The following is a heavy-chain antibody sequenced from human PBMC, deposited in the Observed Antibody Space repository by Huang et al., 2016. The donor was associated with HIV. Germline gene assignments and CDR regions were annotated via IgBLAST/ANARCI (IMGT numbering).Heavy chain of an antibody. CDR1: GGSLSGYQ. CDR2: INHSGTT. Sequence: QVQLQQWGAGLVKPSETLSLTCAVAGGSLSGYQWCWIRQSPGKGLEWIGEINHSGTTNYNPSRESRVTMSGDTSKNQFTLKLNSVTAADAAVYYCARLPLAIVSGRDYYYIDVWARGATVTVSS. V-gene: IGHV4-34*01. CDR3: ARLPLAIVSGRDYYYIDV. D-gene: IGHD5-12*01. J-gene: IGHJ6*03.